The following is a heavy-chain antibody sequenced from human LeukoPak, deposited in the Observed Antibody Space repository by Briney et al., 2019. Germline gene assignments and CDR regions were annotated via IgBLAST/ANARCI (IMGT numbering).Heavy chain of an antibody. Sequence: SETLSLTCAVYRGSFSGYYWSWIRQHPGKGLEWIGYIYYSGSTYYNPSLKSRVTISVDTSKNQFSLKLSSVTAADTAVYYCARAYYYDSSGYYSAAFDIWGQGTMVTVSS. CDR3: ARAYYYDSSGYYSAAFDI. V-gene: IGHV4-31*11. D-gene: IGHD3-22*01. CDR1: RGSFSGYY. J-gene: IGHJ3*02. CDR2: IYYSGST.